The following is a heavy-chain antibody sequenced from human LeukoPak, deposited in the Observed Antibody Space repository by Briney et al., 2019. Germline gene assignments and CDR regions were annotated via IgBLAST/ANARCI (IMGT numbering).Heavy chain of an antibody. CDR1: GFTFDDYA. D-gene: IGHD2-15*01. V-gene: IGHV3-9*03. Sequence: GRSLRLSCVASGFTFDDYAMHWVRQAPGKGLEWVSGISWNSDSIAYADSVKGRFTISRDNATNSLYLQINSLRPEDMALYFCARGVGDYCSGGSCYYFDSWGQGTLVTVPS. CDR3: ARGVGDYCSGGSCYYFDS. CDR2: ISWNSDSI. J-gene: IGHJ4*02.